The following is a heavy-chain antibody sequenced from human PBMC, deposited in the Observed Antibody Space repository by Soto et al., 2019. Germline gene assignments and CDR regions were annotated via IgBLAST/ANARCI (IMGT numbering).Heavy chain of an antibody. CDR3: ARYLTATSGFDY. CDR2: IYPDDSDT. Sequence: GESLKISCKGSGYSFTSYWIGWVRQMPGRGLEWMGIIYPDDSDTKYSPSFQGQVTISADKSISTAYLQCSSLKASDTAMYFCARYLTATSGFDYWGQGTLVTVSS. V-gene: IGHV5-51*01. CDR1: GYSFTSYW. D-gene: IGHD1-26*01. J-gene: IGHJ4*02.